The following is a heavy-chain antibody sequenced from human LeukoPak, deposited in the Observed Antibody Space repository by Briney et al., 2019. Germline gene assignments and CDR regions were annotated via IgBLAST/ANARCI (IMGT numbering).Heavy chain of an antibody. CDR2: ISAYNGNT. CDR3: ARAPGAYCDGDCYWDYYYGMDV. D-gene: IGHD2-21*02. CDR1: GYTFTSYG. J-gene: IGHJ6*02. V-gene: IGHV1-18*01. Sequence: ASVKVSCKASGYTFTSYGISWVRQAPGQGLEWMGWISAYNGNTNYAQKLQGRVTMTTDTSTSTAYMELRSLRSDDTAVYYCARAPGAYCDGDCYWDYYYGMDVWGQGTTVTVSS.